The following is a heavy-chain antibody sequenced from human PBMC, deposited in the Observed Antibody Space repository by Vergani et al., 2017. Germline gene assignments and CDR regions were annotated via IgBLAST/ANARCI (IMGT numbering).Heavy chain of an antibody. D-gene: IGHD6-13*01. V-gene: IGHV4-34*02. J-gene: IGHJ6*03. CDR3: ARVRGIAAAGTYYYYYYYMDV. Sequence: QVQLQQWGAGVVKPSGTLSLTCAVFGESFSGYYWSWIRQPPGKGLEWIGEINHSGSTNYNPSLKSRVTISVDTSKNQFSLKLSSVTAADTAVYYCARVRGIAAAGTYYYYYYYMDVWGKGTTVTVSS. CDR2: INHSGST. CDR1: GESFSGYY.